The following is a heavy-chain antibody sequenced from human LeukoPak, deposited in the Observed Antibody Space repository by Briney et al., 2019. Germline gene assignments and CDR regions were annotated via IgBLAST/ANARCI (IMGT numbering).Heavy chain of an antibody. CDR3: ARAPGQDYYDSSGYYFDY. CDR2: IYSGGST. V-gene: IGHV3-66*01. D-gene: IGHD3-22*01. Sequence: PGGSLRLSCAASGFTVSSNYMSWVRQAPGKGLEWVSVIYSGGSTYYADSVKGRFTISRDNSKNTLYLQMNSLRAEDTAVYYCARAPGQDYYDSSGYYFDYWGQGTLVTVSS. J-gene: IGHJ4*02. CDR1: GFTVSSNY.